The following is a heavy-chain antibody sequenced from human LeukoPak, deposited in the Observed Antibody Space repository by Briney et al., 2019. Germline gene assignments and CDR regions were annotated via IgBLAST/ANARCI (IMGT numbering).Heavy chain of an antibody. Sequence: GGALRLSCAASGFTFSTAWMSWVRHAPGKGVEWVGRIKSKTDGGTTDYADTVKGRFTISRDDSKKTLYLQMNSLKTEDTALYYCAAVSVDYGDSSFDFWGQGTLVTVSS. D-gene: IGHD4-17*01. J-gene: IGHJ4*02. V-gene: IGHV3-15*01. CDR3: AAVSVDYGDSSFDF. CDR1: GFTFSTAW. CDR2: IKSKTDGGTT.